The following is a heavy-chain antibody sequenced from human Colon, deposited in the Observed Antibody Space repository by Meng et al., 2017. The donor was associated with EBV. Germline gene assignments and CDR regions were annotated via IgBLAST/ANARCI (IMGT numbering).Heavy chain of an antibody. CDR1: GGSFSGYY. CDR3: ARASYGSGSPLGESWFDP. D-gene: IGHD3-10*01. J-gene: IGHJ5*02. CDR2: INHSGST. Sequence: QVHLQQGGAGLLKPSETLSLTRAVYGGSFSGYYWNWIRQPPGKGLEWIGEINHSGSTNYNPSLKSRVTISVDTSKNQFSLKLSSVTAADTAVYYCARASYGSGSPLGESWFDPWGQGTLVTVSS. V-gene: IGHV4-34*01.